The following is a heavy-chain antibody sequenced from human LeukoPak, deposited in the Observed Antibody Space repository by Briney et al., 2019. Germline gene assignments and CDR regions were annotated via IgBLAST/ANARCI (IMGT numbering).Heavy chain of an antibody. J-gene: IGHJ4*02. V-gene: IGHV4-34*01. CDR2: INHSGST. CDR3: ARVRKAAAGRGGFDY. Sequence: PSETLSLTCAVYGGSFSGYYWSWIRQPPGKGLEWIGEINHSGSTNYNPSLKSRVTISVDTSKNQFSLKLSSVTAADTAVYYCARVRKAAAGRGGFDYRGQGTLVTVSS. CDR1: GGSFSGYY. D-gene: IGHD6-13*01.